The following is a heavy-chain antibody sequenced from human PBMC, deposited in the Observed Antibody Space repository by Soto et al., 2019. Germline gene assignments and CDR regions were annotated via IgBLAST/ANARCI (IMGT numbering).Heavy chain of an antibody. CDR3: TRDGAYGSSDY. CDR1: GGSIDTYY. D-gene: IGHD3-10*01. J-gene: IGHJ4*02. CDR2: IYYSGST. V-gene: IGHV4-59*12. Sequence: PSETLSLTCTVSGGSIDTYYWSWIRQPPGKGLQWIGYIYYSGSTTYSPSLKSRVTISVDRSKNQFSLKLTSVTAADTAVYYCTRDGAYGSSDYWGQGTLVTVSS.